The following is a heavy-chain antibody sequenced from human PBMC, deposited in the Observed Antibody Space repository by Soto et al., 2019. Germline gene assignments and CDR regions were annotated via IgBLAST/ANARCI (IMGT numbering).Heavy chain of an antibody. Sequence: SDTLSLTCAVSGRSISSSNWWSWVRQPPGKGLEWIGEIYHSGSANYNPSLKSRVTMSVDKSKTQFSLKLRSVTAADTAVYYCARLPNYYDSSGYYYGQNGMEVWGRGTTVVVSS. CDR3: ARLPNYYDSSGYYYGQNGMEV. D-gene: IGHD3-22*01. CDR2: IYHSGSA. CDR1: GRSISSSNW. V-gene: IGHV4-4*02. J-gene: IGHJ6*02.